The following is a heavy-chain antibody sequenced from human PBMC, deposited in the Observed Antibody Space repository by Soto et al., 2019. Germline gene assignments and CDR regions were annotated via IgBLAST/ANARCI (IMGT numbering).Heavy chain of an antibody. CDR2: IYHSGST. V-gene: IGHV4-30-2*01. CDR1: VGSISRGGYS. D-gene: IGHD5-12*01. Sequence: SQTRSLTCAVSVGSISRGGYSWSWIRQPPGKGLEWIGYIYHSGSTYYNPSLKSRVTMSVDTSKNQFSLKLSSVDAAHTAVYYCARNTDIVSSTVYNWGQGILVTVSS. CDR3: ARNTDIVSSTVYN. J-gene: IGHJ4*02.